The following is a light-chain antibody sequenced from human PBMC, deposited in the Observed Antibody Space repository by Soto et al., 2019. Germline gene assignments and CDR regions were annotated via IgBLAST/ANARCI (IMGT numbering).Light chain of an antibody. CDR2: EVS. CDR1: SSDVGAYDY. CDR3: TSHTTSTTLPVV. J-gene: IGLJ2*01. V-gene: IGLV2-14*01. Sequence: QSALTQPASVSGSPGQSITLSCTGTSSDVGAYDYVSWYQQHPGRAPKLIIFEVSNRPSGVSNRFSGSKSVNTASLTISGLQAEDEAHYYCTSHTTSTTLPVVFGGGTKLTVL.